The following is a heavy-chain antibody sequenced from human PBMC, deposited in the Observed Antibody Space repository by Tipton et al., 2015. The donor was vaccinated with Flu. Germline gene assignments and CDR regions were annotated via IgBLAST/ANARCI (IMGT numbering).Heavy chain of an antibody. V-gene: IGHV3-33*06. D-gene: IGHD2-2*01. CDR1: GFSLSGYG. CDR2: VYYDGINT. J-gene: IGHJ4*02. Sequence: SLRLSCAASGFSLSGYGIHWVRQAPGKGLEWVAVVYYDGINTNYADSVKGRFTISRDNSKNTVNLQMNSLRAEDTAVYYCAKNAGYCSSISCYRPFDYWGQGILVTVSS. CDR3: AKNAGYCSSISCYRPFDY.